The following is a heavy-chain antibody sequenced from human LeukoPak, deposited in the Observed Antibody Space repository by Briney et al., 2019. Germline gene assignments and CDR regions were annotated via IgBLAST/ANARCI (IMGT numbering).Heavy chain of an antibody. Sequence: PGGSLRLSCAASGFTFSSYAVSWVRQAPGKGLEWVSAISGSGGSTYYADSVKGRFTISRDNSKNTLYLQMNSLTADDTAVYYLGENVDTAMVDWFDPWGQGTLVTVSS. CDR1: GFTFSSYA. CDR2: ISGSGGST. D-gene: IGHD5-18*01. CDR3: GENVDTAMVDWFDP. J-gene: IGHJ5*02. V-gene: IGHV3-23*01.